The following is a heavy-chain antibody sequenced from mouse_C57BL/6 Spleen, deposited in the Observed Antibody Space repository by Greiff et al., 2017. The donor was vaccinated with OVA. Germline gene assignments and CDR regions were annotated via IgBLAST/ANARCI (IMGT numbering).Heavy chain of an antibody. J-gene: IGHJ4*01. V-gene: IGHV1-80*01. CDR3: ARSRAMDY. CDR2: IYPGAGGT. Sequence: QVQLQQSGAELVKPGASVKISCKASGYAFSSYWMNWVKQRPGKGLEWIGQIYPGAGGTNYNGKFKGKATLTADKASSTAYMQLSSLTSEDSAVYFCARSRAMDYWGQGTSVTVSS. CDR1: GYAFSSYW.